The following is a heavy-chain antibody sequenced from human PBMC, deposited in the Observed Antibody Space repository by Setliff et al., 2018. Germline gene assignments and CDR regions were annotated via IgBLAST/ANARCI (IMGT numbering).Heavy chain of an antibody. CDR1: EITFTKNA. Sequence: GGSLRLSCAASEITFTKNALRWVRQAPGKGLKWVSVISGGSNTYYADSVKGRFTISRDNSNNTLNLQINSLRAEDTAVYYCAKLVWLTTWYYMDVWGKGTTVTSP. D-gene: IGHD5-18*01. CDR2: ISGGSNT. J-gene: IGHJ6*03. CDR3: AKLVWLTTWYYMDV. V-gene: IGHV3-23*01.